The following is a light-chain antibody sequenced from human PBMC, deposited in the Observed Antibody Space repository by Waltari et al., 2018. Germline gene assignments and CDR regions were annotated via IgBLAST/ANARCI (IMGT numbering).Light chain of an antibody. J-gene: IGKJ1*01. CDR2: GAS. Sequence: EIVLTQSPGTLSLSPGERATLSCRASQSVSRWLAWYQQKPCQPPRLLIYGASSRANDIPDRFSGSGSGTDFSLTISRLEPEDSAVYYCQKYGTLPATFGQGTKVEVK. V-gene: IGKV3-20*01. CDR1: QSVSRW. CDR3: QKYGTLPAT.